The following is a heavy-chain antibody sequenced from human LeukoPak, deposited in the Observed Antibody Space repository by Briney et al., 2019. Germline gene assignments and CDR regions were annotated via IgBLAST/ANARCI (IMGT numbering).Heavy chain of an antibody. CDR1: GGSISSGNFY. D-gene: IGHD1-26*01. Sequence: KPSETLSLTCTFSGGSISSGNFYWGWIRQPPGKGLEWIGSIFYTGSTYYNPSLKSRVSMSVDTSKNQFSLKLSSVTAADTAVYYCGRLRETLDYWGQGTLVTVSS. CDR3: GRLRETLDY. V-gene: IGHV4-39*01. J-gene: IGHJ4*02. CDR2: IFYTGST.